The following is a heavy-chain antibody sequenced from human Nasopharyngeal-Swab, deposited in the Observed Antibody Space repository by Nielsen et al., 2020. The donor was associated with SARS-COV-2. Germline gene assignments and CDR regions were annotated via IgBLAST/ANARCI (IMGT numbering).Heavy chain of an antibody. J-gene: IGHJ3*02. Sequence: SDTLTPTFTLPGASFSTGGYYWCWIRQHPGKGLEWIGYIYYSGRTNYNPSLKSRVTISVDTSKNQFSLKLSSVTAADTAVYYCARQDYVRAFDIWGQGTMVTVSS. V-gene: IGHV4-61*08. CDR1: GASFSTGGYY. CDR3: ARQDYVRAFDI. CDR2: IYYSGRT. D-gene: IGHD3-10*02.